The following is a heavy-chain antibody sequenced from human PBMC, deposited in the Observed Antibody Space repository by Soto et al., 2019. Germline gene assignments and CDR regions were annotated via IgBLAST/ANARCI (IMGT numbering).Heavy chain of an antibody. CDR2: IYPGDSET. Sequence: PGESLKISCKASGYSFANYWIGWVCQKPGKGLEWMEVIYPGDSETTYSPSFEGQVIISVDRSRGTAFLEWSSLKASDTAMYYCARPGAPTDTVVYDFWGQGTQVTVSS. V-gene: IGHV5-51*01. CDR1: GYSFANYW. D-gene: IGHD5-18*01. J-gene: IGHJ4*02. CDR3: ARPGAPTDTVVYDF.